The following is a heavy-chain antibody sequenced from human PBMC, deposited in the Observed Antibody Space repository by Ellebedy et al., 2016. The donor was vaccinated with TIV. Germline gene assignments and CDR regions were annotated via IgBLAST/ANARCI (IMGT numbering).Heavy chain of an antibody. CDR1: GFSLSTSGMR. CDR3: ARSPQWFGESLAFDY. J-gene: IGHJ4*02. CDR2: IDWDDDK. V-gene: IGHV2-70*04. D-gene: IGHD3-10*01. Sequence: SGPTLVXPTQTLTLTCTFSGFSLSTSGMRVSWIRQPPGKALEWLARIDWDDDKFYSTSLKTRLTISKDTSKNQVVLTMTNMDPADTATYYCARSPQWFGESLAFDYWGQGTLVTVSS.